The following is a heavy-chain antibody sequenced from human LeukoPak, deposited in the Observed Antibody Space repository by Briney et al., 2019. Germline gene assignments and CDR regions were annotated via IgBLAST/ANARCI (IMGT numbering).Heavy chain of an antibody. CDR1: GYTFTSYG. V-gene: IGHV1-18*01. CDR3: ATQNYDFWSGYYGRGNYGMDV. Sequence: ASVKVSCKASGYTFTSYGISWVRQAPGQGLEWMGWISAYNGNTNYAQKLQGRVTMTTDTSTSTAYMELSSLRSEDTAVYYCATQNYDFWSGYYGRGNYGMDVWGQGTTVTVSS. D-gene: IGHD3-3*01. CDR2: ISAYNGNT. J-gene: IGHJ6*02.